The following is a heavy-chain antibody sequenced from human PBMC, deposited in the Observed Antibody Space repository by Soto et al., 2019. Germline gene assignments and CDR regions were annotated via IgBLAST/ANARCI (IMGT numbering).Heavy chain of an antibody. Sequence: QVTLKESGPVLVKHTETPTLRCTVSGLSITDSEMGVSWIRQPPGQPLEWLAHIDSSGEKSYRTFLKSRLAISKDTSKSQIVLTMTNMDPADTATYYCARRHLAVAVSPWFDPWGQGIPVTVSS. CDR2: IDSSGEK. D-gene: IGHD6-19*01. CDR1: GLSITDSEMG. CDR3: ARRHLAVAVSPWFDP. V-gene: IGHV2-26*01. J-gene: IGHJ5*02.